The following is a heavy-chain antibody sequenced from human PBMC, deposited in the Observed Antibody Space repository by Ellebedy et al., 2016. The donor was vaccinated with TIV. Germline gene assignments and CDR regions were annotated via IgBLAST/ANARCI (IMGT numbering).Heavy chain of an antibody. J-gene: IGHJ3*02. V-gene: IGHV4-59*08. D-gene: IGHD6-13*01. Sequence: MPSETLSLTCAVSGGSISSYYWNWIRQPPGKGLEWIGYIYYSGSTNYNPSLKTRVTISVDTSKNQNSLRLSSVTAADTAVYYCARTGGGSRWIWGQGTMVTVSS. CDR1: GGSISSYY. CDR3: ARTGGGSRWI. CDR2: IYYSGST.